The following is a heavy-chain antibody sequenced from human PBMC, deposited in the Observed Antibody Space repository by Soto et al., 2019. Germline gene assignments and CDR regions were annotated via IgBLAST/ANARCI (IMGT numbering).Heavy chain of an antibody. V-gene: IGHV1-58*01. D-gene: IGHD1-26*01. CDR2: IVVGSGNT. CDR3: AAWSYGFMDVMDV. CDR1: GFTFTSSA. J-gene: IGHJ6*02. Sequence: ASVKVSCKASGFTFTSSAAQWVRQARGQRLEWIGWIVVGSGNTNYAQKFQERVTITRDMSTSTAYMELSSLRSEDTAVYYCAAWSYGFMDVMDVWGQGTTVIVSS.